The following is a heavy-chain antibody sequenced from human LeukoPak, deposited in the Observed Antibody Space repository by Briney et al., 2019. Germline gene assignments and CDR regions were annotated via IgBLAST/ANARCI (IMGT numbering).Heavy chain of an antibody. Sequence: SETLSLTCPVSGGSISSSGYYWGWIRQPSGKGLAWIGSIYYTGSTYYDPSLKSRVTISVDTSKNQFSLKLTSVTAADTAVYYCVAGHSSGWYALWGQGTLVTVSS. CDR2: IYYTGST. CDR1: GGSISSSGYY. CDR3: VAGHSSGWYAL. D-gene: IGHD6-19*01. J-gene: IGHJ4*02. V-gene: IGHV4-39*01.